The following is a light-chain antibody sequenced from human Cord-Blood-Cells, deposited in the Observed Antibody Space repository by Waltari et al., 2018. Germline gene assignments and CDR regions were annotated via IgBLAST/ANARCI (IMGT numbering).Light chain of an antibody. V-gene: IGLV2-11*01. CDR1: SSTVGGYYF. Sequence: QSALTQPRSVSASPGPSVTISCTGTSSTVGGYYFVSWYQQHPGKAPKLMIYDVSKRPSGVPDRFSGSKSGNTASLTISGLQAEDEADYYCCSYAGSYTVVFGGGTKLTVL. J-gene: IGLJ2*01. CDR3: CSYAGSYTVV. CDR2: DVS.